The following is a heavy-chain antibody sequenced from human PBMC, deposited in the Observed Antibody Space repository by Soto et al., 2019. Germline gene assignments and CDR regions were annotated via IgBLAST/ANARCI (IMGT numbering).Heavy chain of an antibody. J-gene: IGHJ6*02. V-gene: IGHV1-18*01. CDR3: AKNGQPPYYYYGMDV. CDR1: GYTFTRYG. D-gene: IGHD2-8*01. CDR2: ISGYNGDT. Sequence: ASVKVSCKDSGYTFTRYGTSWVRQAPRQGLEWMGWISGYNGDTKYAQKFQGRVTMTVDTSTTAAYMELRSLTSDDRAVYYCAKNGQPPYYYYGMDVWGQGTTVTVSS.